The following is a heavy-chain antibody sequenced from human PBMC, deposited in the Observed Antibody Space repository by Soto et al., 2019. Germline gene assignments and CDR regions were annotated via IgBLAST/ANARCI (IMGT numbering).Heavy chain of an antibody. CDR2: IYAGGST. CDR3: ATGYVYCGNSLDY. J-gene: IGHJ4*02. V-gene: IGHV3-53*04. CDR1: GFTVSSNY. Sequence: EVQLVQSGGGLAQPGGSLRLSCAASGFTVSSNYMSWVRQAPGKGLEWVSVIYAGGSTHYVDSVKGRFTISRDYYKHMLYLQMHSLRPSDTAVYYCATGYVYCGNSLDYWGQGTLVNVSS. D-gene: IGHD2-8*02.